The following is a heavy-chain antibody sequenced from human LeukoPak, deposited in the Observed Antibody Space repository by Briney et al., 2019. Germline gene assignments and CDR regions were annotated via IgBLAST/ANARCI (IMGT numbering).Heavy chain of an antibody. CDR2: ISAYNGNA. J-gene: IGHJ4*02. Sequence: ASVEVSCKASGYTFIGYYMHWVRQAPGQGLEWMGWISAYNGNANYAQKLQGRVTITADKSTSTAYMELSSLRSEDTAVYYCASRDGSGSYYSFDYWGQGTLVTVSS. CDR3: ASRDGSGSYYSFDY. D-gene: IGHD3-10*01. V-gene: IGHV1-18*01. CDR1: GYTFIGYY.